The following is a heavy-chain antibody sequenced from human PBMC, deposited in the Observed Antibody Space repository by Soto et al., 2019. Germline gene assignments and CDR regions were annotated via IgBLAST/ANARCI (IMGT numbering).Heavy chain of an antibody. V-gene: IGHV1-18*01. D-gene: IGHD3-22*01. CDR3: ARDSSGYSHHAFDI. Sequence: ASVKVSCKASGYTFTSYGISWVRQAPGQGLEWMGWISAYNGNTNYAQKLQGRVTMTTDTSTSTAYMELRSLRSDDTAVYYCARDSSGYSHHAFDIWGQGTMVTVSS. CDR1: GYTFTSYG. J-gene: IGHJ3*02. CDR2: ISAYNGNT.